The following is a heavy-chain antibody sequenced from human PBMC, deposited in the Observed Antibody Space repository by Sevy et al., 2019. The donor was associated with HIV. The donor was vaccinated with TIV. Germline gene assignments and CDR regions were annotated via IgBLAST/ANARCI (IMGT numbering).Heavy chain of an antibody. Sequence: GGSLRLSCAISGFTVNDKYIIWVRQAPGKGLEWVSVIFSSGSTYYADSAKGRFTISRDNSKNTVYLQMSSLRAEATAVYYCVSLFLSYRSGWSYFDYWGQGTLVTVSS. D-gene: IGHD6-19*01. CDR2: IFSSGST. CDR3: VSLFLSYRSGWSYFDY. J-gene: IGHJ4*02. CDR1: GFTVNDKY. V-gene: IGHV3-66*02.